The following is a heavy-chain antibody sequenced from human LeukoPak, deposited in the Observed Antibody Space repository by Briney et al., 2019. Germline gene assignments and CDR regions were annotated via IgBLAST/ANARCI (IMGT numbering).Heavy chain of an antibody. D-gene: IGHD3-10*01. CDR3: AKDRYYGSGSYYPFDY. Sequence: ASVKVSCKASGGTFSSYAISWARQAPGQGLEWMGGIIPIFGTANYAQKFQGRVTITADESTSTAYMELSSLRSEDTAVYYCAKDRYYGSGSYYPFDYWGQGTLVTVSS. CDR2: IIPIFGTA. J-gene: IGHJ4*02. CDR1: GGTFSSYA. V-gene: IGHV1-69*01.